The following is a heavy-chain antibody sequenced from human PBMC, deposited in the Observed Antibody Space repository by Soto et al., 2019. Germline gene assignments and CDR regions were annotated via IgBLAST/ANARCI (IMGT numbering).Heavy chain of an antibody. Sequence: QVQLVQSGAEEKKPGASVKVSCKASGYTFTSYAMHWVRQAPGQRLEWMGWINAGNGNTKYSQKFQGRVTITRDTSANTAYMELSSLRSEDTAVYYCARGYSYGYSYYYGMDVWGQGTTVTVSS. CDR2: INAGNGNT. CDR3: ARGYSYGYSYYYGMDV. V-gene: IGHV1-3*05. D-gene: IGHD5-18*01. CDR1: GYTFTSYA. J-gene: IGHJ6*02.